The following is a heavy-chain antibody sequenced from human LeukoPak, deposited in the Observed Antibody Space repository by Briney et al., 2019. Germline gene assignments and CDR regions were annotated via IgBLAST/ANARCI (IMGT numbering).Heavy chain of an antibody. V-gene: IGHV1-18*01. CDR2: LSAHIGDT. CDR3: ARVAFSKYHYYMDV. J-gene: IGHJ6*03. D-gene: IGHD4-11*01. CDR1: GYSFTTFG. Sequence: WASVTVSCKASGYSFTTFGITWVRQAPGQGLEWMAWLSAHIGDTNYSQKFQGRVTVTSDTSTSTAYMELRSLKSDDTAVYFCARVAFSKYHYYMDVWGKGTTVTVSS.